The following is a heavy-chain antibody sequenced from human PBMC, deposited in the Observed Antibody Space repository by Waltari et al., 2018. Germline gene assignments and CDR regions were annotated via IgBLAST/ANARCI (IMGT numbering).Heavy chain of an antibody. Sequence: QLQLQESGPGLVQRSGTLSLTCAVSGRPISSSNWWCWVRRPPGKGLEWMGDIYHSGSTSYSPSCKDRVTISLDKSKNKFNLKLSMVTAADTAVDYGASDPRPIIWNGHFDLWGRGTLGTVSS. V-gene: IGHV4-4*02. CDR2: IYHSGST. J-gene: IGHJ2*01. CDR1: GRPISSSNW. D-gene: IGHD1-1*01. CDR3: ASDPRPIIWNGHFDL.